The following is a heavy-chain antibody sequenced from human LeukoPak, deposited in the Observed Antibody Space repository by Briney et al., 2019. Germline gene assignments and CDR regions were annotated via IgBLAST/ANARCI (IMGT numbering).Heavy chain of an antibody. D-gene: IGHD3-22*01. CDR2: INVYNGNT. J-gene: IGHJ4*02. Sequence: ASVKVSCKASGYTFTGYYMHWVRQAPGQGLEWMGWINVYNGNTNYAQKLQGTVIMTTDTSTSTAYMELRSLRSEDTAVYYCARGGDSSGYIDYWGQGTLVTVSS. CDR1: GYTFTGYY. CDR3: ARGGDSSGYIDY. V-gene: IGHV1-18*04.